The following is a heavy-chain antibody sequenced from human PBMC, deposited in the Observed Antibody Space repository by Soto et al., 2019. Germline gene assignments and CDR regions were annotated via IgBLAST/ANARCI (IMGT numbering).Heavy chain of an antibody. CDR2: IWYDGSNK. V-gene: IGHV3-33*01. CDR3: ARSPPGGGGRYYFDF. J-gene: IGHJ4*02. Sequence: QVQLVASGGGVVPPGRSLSLSCSSSGFAFSIYGLHWVRQTPGKGLEWVALIWYDGSNKYYADSVNGPFTISRDDSKNTLYLQMHSLEVEDKAVYFFARSPPGGGGRYYFDFWGQGTLVTVSS. D-gene: IGHD3-16*01. CDR1: GFAFSIYG.